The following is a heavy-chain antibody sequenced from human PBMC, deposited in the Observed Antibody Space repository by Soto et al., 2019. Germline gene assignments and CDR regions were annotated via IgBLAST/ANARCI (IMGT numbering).Heavy chain of an antibody. CDR1: GFTFSTYA. V-gene: IGHV3-23*01. Sequence: EVQLLESGGGLVQPGGSLRLSCAASGFTFSTYAMSWVRQAPGQGLEWVSVISGSGGSTYYADSVKGRFTISRDNSKNTLFLQMNSLRVEDTAVYYCAKDAAAYVYWGQGTLVTVSS. J-gene: IGHJ4*02. CDR2: ISGSGGST. D-gene: IGHD2-15*01. CDR3: AKDAAAYVY.